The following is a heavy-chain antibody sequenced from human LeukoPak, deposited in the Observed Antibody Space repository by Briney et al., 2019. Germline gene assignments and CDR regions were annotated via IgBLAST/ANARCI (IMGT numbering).Heavy chain of an antibody. CDR3: AKGSCSSTSCPPLYYYYYMDV. CDR1: GFTFDDYA. V-gene: IGHV3-9*01. D-gene: IGHD2-2*01. Sequence: GRSLRLSCAASGFTFDDYAMHWVRQAPGKGLEWVSGISWNSGSIGCADSVKGRFTISRDNAKNSLYLQMNSLRAEDTALYYCAKGSCSSTSCPPLYYYYYMDVWGKGTTVTVSS. CDR2: ISWNSGSI. J-gene: IGHJ6*03.